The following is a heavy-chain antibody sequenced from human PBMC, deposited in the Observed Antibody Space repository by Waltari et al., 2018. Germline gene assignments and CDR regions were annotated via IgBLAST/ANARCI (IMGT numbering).Heavy chain of an antibody. V-gene: IGHV1-8*01. Sequence: QVQLVQSGAEVMKSGASVKVSCHASGYRFYSYEINWGRQAAGQGLEWMGRLKPNSGVTVYAQKFRCRVTLTGDTSTSTAYMVLSGLKCEDTAIDYCARGRDVFAGVDYNWFDPWGQGTLVTVSS. CDR2: LKPNSGVT. J-gene: IGHJ5*02. CDR1: GYRFYSYE. CDR3: ARGRDVFAGVDYNWFDP. D-gene: IGHD2-21*01.